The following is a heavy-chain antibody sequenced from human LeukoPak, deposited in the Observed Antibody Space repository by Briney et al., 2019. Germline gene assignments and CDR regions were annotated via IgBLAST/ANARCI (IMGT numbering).Heavy chain of an antibody. CDR1: GFTFSSYG. V-gene: IGHV3-30*18. CDR3: AKGDSDSGARSPDY. D-gene: IGHD3-10*01. CDR2: ISDGSNK. J-gene: IGHJ4*02. Sequence: GGSLRLSCAAPGFTFSSYGMHWVRQAPGKGLERVAVISDGSNKYYADSVKGRFTISRDNSKNKLYLQMNSLRAEDTAVYYCAKGDSDSGARSPDYWGQGTLVTVSS.